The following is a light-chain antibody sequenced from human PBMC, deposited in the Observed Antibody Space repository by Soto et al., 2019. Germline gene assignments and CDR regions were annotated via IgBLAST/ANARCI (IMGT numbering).Light chain of an antibody. CDR2: VES. CDR3: QPRPN. Sequence: DIQMTQSPSSLSASVGDRVTITCRSSQSIFTSLNWYEHKSGKAPKLLIYVESRLQSGVPSRVSGSGFGTEFTLTISRLQPEDFATYNCQPRPNFGGGTKVDIK. CDR1: QSIFTS. J-gene: IGKJ4*01. V-gene: IGKV1-39*01.